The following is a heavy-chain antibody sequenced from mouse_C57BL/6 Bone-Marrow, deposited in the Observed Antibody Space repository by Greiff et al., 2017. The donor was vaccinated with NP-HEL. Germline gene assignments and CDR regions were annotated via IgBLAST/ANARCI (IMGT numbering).Heavy chain of an antibody. CDR2: INPNNGGT. V-gene: IGHV1-18*01. D-gene: IGHD1-1*01. Sequence: EVQLQQSGPELVKPGASVKIPCKASGYTFTDYNMDWVKQSHGKSLEWIGDINPNNGGTIYNQKFKGKATLTVDKSSSTAYMELRSLTSEDTAVYYCARSLYGSSYHFDYWGQGTTLTVSS. J-gene: IGHJ2*01. CDR1: GYTFTDYN. CDR3: ARSLYGSSYHFDY.